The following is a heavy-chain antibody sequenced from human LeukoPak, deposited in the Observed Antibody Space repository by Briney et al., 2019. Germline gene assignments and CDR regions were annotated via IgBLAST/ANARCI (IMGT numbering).Heavy chain of an antibody. CDR3: TTYIAVAGYNDY. CDR1: GFTFSNAW. CDR2: IKSKTDGGTT. J-gene: IGHJ4*02. V-gene: IGHV3-15*01. D-gene: IGHD6-19*01. Sequence: PGGSLRLSCAASGFTFSNAWMSWVRQAPGKGLEWVGRIKSKTDGGTTDYAAPVKGRFTISRDDSKNTLYLQMNSLKTEDTAVYYCTTYIAVAGYNDYWGQGTLVTVSS.